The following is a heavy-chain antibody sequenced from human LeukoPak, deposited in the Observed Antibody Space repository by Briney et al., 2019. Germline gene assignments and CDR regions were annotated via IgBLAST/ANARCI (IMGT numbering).Heavy chain of an antibody. J-gene: IGHJ4*02. V-gene: IGHV4-4*07. D-gene: IGHD6-13*01. CDR2: IYSTGST. Sequence: SEPLSLTFTVSGGSINFYYWSWIRQPAGKGLEWIGRIYSTGSTNYSPSLKSRVTMSVDKSKNQFSLNLSSVTAADTAVYYCARGIADPYSFDSWGQGTLVTVSS. CDR1: GGSINFYY. CDR3: ARGIADPYSFDS.